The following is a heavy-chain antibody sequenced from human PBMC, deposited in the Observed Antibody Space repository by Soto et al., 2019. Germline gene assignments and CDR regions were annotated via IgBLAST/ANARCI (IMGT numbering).Heavy chain of an antibody. J-gene: IGHJ4*02. CDR3: ASAPAVRVPFDY. D-gene: IGHD3-10*01. V-gene: IGHV4-31*03. CDR2: IYYSGST. CDR1: GCSISSGGKY. Sequence: SETLSLTCTVSGCSISSGGKYWIWIRQHPGKGLEWIGYIYYSGSTYYNPSLNSRVTISVDTSKNQFSLKLSSVTAADTAVYYGASAPAVRVPFDYWGQGTLVTVSS.